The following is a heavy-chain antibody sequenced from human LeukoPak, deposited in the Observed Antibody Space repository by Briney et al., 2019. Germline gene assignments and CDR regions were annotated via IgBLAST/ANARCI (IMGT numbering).Heavy chain of an antibody. CDR2: INPNSGGT. D-gene: IGHD3-16*01. Sequence: ASVKVSCKASGYTFTGYYMHWVRQAPGQGLEWMGWINPNSGGTSYAQRFQGRVTMTRDTSVTTAYMELSRLRSDDTAVYYCAGDYGASYRFDYWGQGTLVTVSS. J-gene: IGHJ4*02. CDR1: GYTFTGYY. V-gene: IGHV1-2*02. CDR3: AGDYGASYRFDY.